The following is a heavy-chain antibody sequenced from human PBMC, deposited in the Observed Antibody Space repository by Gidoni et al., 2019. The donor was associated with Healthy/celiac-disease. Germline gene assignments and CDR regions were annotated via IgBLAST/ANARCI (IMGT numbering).Heavy chain of an antibody. CDR2: ISYDGSTT. V-gene: IGHV3-30-3*01. D-gene: IGHD3-10*01. J-gene: IGHJ6*02. Sequence: QGQLVESGGGVVQPGRSRRLAGAASGCTFSSYARHWVRQAPGKGLEWVAVISYDGSTTYYADSVKGRFTISRDNSKNTLYLQMNSLRAEDTAVYYCARERGSGSYQASVSYYYYYGMDVWGQGTTVTVSS. CDR1: GCTFSSYA. CDR3: ARERGSGSYQASVSYYYYYGMDV.